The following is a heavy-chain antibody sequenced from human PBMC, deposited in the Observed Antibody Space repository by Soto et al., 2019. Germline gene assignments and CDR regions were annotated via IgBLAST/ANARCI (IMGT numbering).Heavy chain of an antibody. CDR3: ARGSGIVALPGELEDVKYDY. Sequence: QVQLQQWGAGLVKPSETLSLSCAVYGQSFSGHSWAWIRQPPGKGLEWIGEINESGSTYYNPSFTSGVTISTTTSKDQFSLKLTSVSAADTAAYFCARGSGIVALPGELEDVKYDYWGQGTLVNVPS. V-gene: IGHV4-34*01. CDR2: INESGST. D-gene: IGHD1-1*01. J-gene: IGHJ4*02. CDR1: GQSFSGHS.